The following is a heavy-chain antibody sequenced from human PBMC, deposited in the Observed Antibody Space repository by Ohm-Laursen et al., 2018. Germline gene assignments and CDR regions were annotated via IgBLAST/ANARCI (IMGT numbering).Heavy chain of an antibody. D-gene: IGHD6-13*01. CDR2: ISGSGGST. Sequence: GSLRLSCTASGFTFSSYAVSWVRQAPGKGLEWVSVISGSGGSTYYADSVKGRFTISRDNSKNALYLQMNSLRAEDTAVYYCAKDGRIRDCSWFDYWGQGTLVTVSS. CDR1: GFTFSSYA. V-gene: IGHV3-23*01. CDR3: AKDGRIRDCSWFDY. J-gene: IGHJ4*02.